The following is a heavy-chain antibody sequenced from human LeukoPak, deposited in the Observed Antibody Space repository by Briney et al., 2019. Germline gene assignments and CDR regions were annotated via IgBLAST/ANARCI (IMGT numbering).Heavy chain of an antibody. V-gene: IGHV3-33*01. J-gene: IGHJ4*02. CDR3: ARDPRIEWELYFDY. CDR2: IWYDGSNK. Sequence: GRSLRLSCAASRFTFSSYGMHWVRQAPGKGLEWVAVIWYDGSNKYYADSVKGRFTISRDNSKNTLYLQMNSLRAGDTAVYYCARDPRIEWELYFDYWGQGTLVTVSS. CDR1: RFTFSSYG. D-gene: IGHD1-26*01.